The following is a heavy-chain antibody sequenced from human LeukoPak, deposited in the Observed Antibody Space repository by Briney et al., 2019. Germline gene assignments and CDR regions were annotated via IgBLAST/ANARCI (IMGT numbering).Heavy chain of an antibody. Sequence: ASVKVSCKAFGYTFTSNYMHWVRQAPGQGPEWMGVISPSGGSTTYAQKFLGRVTMTRDTSISTAYMELSRLKSDDTAVYYCAQSPRYSSSWYGNNWFDPWGQGTLVTVSS. J-gene: IGHJ5*02. CDR2: ISPSGGST. CDR3: AQSPRYSSSWYGNNWFDP. CDR1: GYTFTSNY. D-gene: IGHD6-13*01. V-gene: IGHV1-2*02.